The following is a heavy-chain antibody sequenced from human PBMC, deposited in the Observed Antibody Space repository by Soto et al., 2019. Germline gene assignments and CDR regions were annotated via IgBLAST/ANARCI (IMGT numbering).Heavy chain of an antibody. Sequence: QLQLQESGPGLVKPSETLSLTCTVSGGSISSSSYYWGWIRQPPGKGLEWIGSIYYSGSTYYNPYLKSRVTISVDTSKNQFSLKLSSVTAADTAVYYCARHTGITMIVVAGEYFDLWGRGTLVTVSS. CDR2: IYYSGST. D-gene: IGHD3-22*01. CDR3: ARHTGITMIVVAGEYFDL. J-gene: IGHJ2*01. CDR1: GGSISSSSYY. V-gene: IGHV4-39*01.